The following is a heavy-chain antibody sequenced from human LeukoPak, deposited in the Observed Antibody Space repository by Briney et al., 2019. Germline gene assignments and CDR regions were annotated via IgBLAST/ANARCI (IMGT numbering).Heavy chain of an antibody. V-gene: IGHV3-33*01. CDR2: IWIDGSDK. J-gene: IGHJ4*02. Sequence: GGSLRLSCAASGFTFSSYGMHWVRQAPGKGLEWVAAIWIDGSDKYYADSVKGRFTISRDNSKNTLYLQTNSLRAEDTAVYFCARDVGAYSGYDPYFDYWGQGALVTVSS. CDR3: ARDVGAYSGYDPYFDY. D-gene: IGHD5-12*01. CDR1: GFTFSSYG.